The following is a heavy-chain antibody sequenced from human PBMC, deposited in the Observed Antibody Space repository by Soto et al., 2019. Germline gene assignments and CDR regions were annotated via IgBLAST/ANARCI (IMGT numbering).Heavy chain of an antibody. CDR3: ARDNLEDVDLGGYYFDY. CDR2: IIPIFGTT. D-gene: IGHD2-15*01. Sequence: QVQLVQSGAEVKKPGSSVKVSCKVSGGTFSTSSISWVRQAPGQGLEWMGAIIPIFGTTNYAQEFQGRLTITADESTRSAYMELSSLRSEDTALYYCARDNLEDVDLGGYYFDYWGQGTLVTVSS. J-gene: IGHJ4*02. CDR1: GGTFSTSS. V-gene: IGHV1-69*01.